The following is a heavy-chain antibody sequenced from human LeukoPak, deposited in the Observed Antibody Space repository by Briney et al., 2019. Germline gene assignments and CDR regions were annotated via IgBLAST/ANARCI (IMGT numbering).Heavy chain of an antibody. CDR3: ASDLAVAGTGAFDI. CDR2: ISSTSSYI. D-gene: IGHD6-19*01. V-gene: IGHV3-21*01. J-gene: IGHJ3*02. CDR1: GFAFSTYT. Sequence: GGSLRLSCAASGFAFSTYTMNWVRQAPGKGLEWVSSISSTSSYIYYADSVKGRFTISRDNAKNSLYLQMNSLRAEDTAVYYCASDLAVAGTGAFDIWGQGTMVTVSS.